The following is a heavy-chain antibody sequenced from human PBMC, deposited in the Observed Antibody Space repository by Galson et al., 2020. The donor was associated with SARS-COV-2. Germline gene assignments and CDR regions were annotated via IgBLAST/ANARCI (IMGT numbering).Heavy chain of an antibody. CDR3: ARMRGELLMAYYYGMDV. D-gene: IGHD1-26*01. CDR2: IDWDDDK. CDR1: GFSLSTSGMC. Sequence: SGPTLVKPTQTLTLTCTFSGFSLSTSGMCVSWIRQPPGKALEWLALIDWDDDKYYSTSLKTRLTISKDTSKNQVVLTMTNMDPVDTATYYCARMRGELLMAYYYGMDVWGQGTTVTVSS. J-gene: IGHJ6*02. V-gene: IGHV2-70*01.